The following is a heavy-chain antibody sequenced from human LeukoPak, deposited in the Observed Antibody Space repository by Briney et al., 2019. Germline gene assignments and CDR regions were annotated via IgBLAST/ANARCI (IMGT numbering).Heavy chain of an antibody. Sequence: GWSLTLSCRASGFSVDSLFMNWVRQPPGKGLEWVSFIMPGGHIDYTDSVKGRFTISRDSFNNTLSLQMNSLRVDDSAVYYCARGNSATTTFDFWGQGTLVTVSS. D-gene: IGHD4-17*01. CDR1: GFSVDSLF. CDR3: ARGNSATTTFDF. J-gene: IGHJ4*02. V-gene: IGHV3-66*01. CDR2: IMPGGHI.